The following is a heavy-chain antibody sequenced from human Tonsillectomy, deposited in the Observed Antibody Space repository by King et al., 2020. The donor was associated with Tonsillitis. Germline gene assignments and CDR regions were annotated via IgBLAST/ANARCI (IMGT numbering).Heavy chain of an antibody. CDR2: ISHSGST. Sequence: VQLQQWGAGLLKPSETLSLTCAVYGGSFSGYFWTWIRQPLGKGLEWIGEISHSGSTNYTPSFKGRVTISMDTPKNQFSLRLSSVTAADTAVYFCARGKYDLWSGNPDYFDYWGRGTLVTVSS. CDR3: ARGKYDLWSGNPDYFDY. J-gene: IGHJ4*02. V-gene: IGHV4-34*01. D-gene: IGHD3-3*01. CDR1: GGSFSGYF.